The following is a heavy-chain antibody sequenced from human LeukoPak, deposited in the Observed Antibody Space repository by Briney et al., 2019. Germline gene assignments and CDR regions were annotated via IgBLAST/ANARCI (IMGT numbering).Heavy chain of an antibody. D-gene: IGHD1-7*01. V-gene: IGHV4-34*01. J-gene: IGHJ6*03. CDR1: GVSLRGYY. CDR3: ARGRNYVSDYYFDV. Sequence: SETLSLTCAVYGVSLRGYYWSWIRQSPEKGLEWIGEISHEGDSIYNPSLKSRLTLSVDMSKNQFSLRLRSVTAADTAVYYCARGRNYVSDYYFDVWGKGTTVIVSS. CDR2: ISHEGDS.